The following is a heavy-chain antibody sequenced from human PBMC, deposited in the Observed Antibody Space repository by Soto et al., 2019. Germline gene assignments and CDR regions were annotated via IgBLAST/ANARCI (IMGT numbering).Heavy chain of an antibody. Sequence: VQLMQSGAEVKQPGSSVKVSCEASGGTFSSHSINWVRQAPGQGLEWMGGIVTLFGTANYEQNFQGRVTITADQSTSTVYMDLSSLRSDDTAVYYCAREVGYGDFSAALLDWGQGTLVTVSS. CDR1: GGTFSSHS. CDR3: AREVGYGDFSAALLD. V-gene: IGHV1-69*01. D-gene: IGHD4-17*01. CDR2: IVTLFGTA. J-gene: IGHJ4*02.